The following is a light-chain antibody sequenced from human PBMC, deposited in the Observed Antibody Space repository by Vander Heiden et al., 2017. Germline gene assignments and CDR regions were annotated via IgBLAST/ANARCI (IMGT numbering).Light chain of an antibody. CDR1: QSVSSY. CDR3: QQRSNWPLT. J-gene: IGKJ4*01. V-gene: IGKV3-11*01. Sequence: EIVLTQSPATLSLSPGVRATPSCRASQSVSSYLAWYQQKPGQAPRLLIYDASNRATGIPARFSGSGSGTDFVLTISSLEPEDFAVYYCQQRSNWPLTFGGGTKVEIK. CDR2: DAS.